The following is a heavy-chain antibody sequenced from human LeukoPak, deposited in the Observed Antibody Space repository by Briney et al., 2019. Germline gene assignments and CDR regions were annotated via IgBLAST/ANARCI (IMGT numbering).Heavy chain of an antibody. CDR1: GFTFSTYS. J-gene: IGHJ6*03. D-gene: IGHD3-16*01. Sequence: GGSLRLSCAASGFTFSTYSMNWVRQAPGKGLAWVSYISGSSGTIYYADSVKGRFTISRDNAKNSLYLQMNSLRAEDTAVYYCARRSEFGVLYYMDVWGKGTTVTVSS. V-gene: IGHV3-48*01. CDR3: ARRSEFGVLYYMDV. CDR2: ISGSSGTI.